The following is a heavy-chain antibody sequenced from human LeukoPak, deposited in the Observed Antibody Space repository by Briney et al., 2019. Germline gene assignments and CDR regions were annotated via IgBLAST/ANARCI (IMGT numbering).Heavy chain of an antibody. CDR1: GFTFSSYS. J-gene: IGHJ4*02. CDR3: ARVYCSSTSCYSSGWIY. Sequence: GGSLRLSCAASGFTFSSYSMNWVRQAPGKGLEWVSSISSSSSSYIYYADSVKGRFTISRDNAKNSLYLQMNSLRAEDTAVYYCARVYCSSTSCYSSGWIYWGQGTLVTVSS. D-gene: IGHD2-2*01. V-gene: IGHV3-21*01. CDR2: ISSSSSSYI.